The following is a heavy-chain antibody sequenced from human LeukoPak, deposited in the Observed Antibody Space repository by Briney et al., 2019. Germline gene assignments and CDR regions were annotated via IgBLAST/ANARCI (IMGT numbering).Heavy chain of an antibody. CDR3: ARQRAAAPDY. CDR2: RYYDGST. Sequence: SSETLSLTCTVSGGSISSSRYYWGWIRQPPGRGLEWIGSRYYDGSTYDNPSFKSRVTISVDTSKNQFSLKLTSVTAADTAVYYCARQRAAAPDYWGQGTLVTVSS. D-gene: IGHD6-13*01. V-gene: IGHV4-39*01. J-gene: IGHJ4*02. CDR1: GGSISSSRYY.